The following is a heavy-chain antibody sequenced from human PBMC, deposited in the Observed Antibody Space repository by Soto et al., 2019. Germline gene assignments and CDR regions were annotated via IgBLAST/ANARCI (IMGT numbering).Heavy chain of an antibody. J-gene: IGHJ6*02. CDR3: ARDDSYALEV. D-gene: IGHD3-3*01. CDR2: INSDGSST. V-gene: IGHV3-74*01. Sequence: EVQLVESGGGLVQPGGSLRLSCVASGFTFSSRWMHWVRQVPGKGLVWVSHINSDGSSTRYADSVKGRFTISRDNAKNTVYLQMNSRRAEDTAVYYCARDDSYALEVWGQGTTVTVSS. CDR1: GFTFSSRW.